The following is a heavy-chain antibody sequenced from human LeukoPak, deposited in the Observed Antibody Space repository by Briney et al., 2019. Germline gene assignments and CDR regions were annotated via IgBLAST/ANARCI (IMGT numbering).Heavy chain of an antibody. V-gene: IGHV3-21*01. J-gene: IGHJ4*02. CDR3: ASGFSSSPYFDY. D-gene: IGHD6-6*01. CDR2: ITGSSSYI. Sequence: PGGSLRLSCAASGFTFNTYYMNWVRQAPGKGLEWVSFITGSSSYIYYTDSVKGRFTISRDNAKNSLFLQMNSLRDEDTAVYYCASGFSSSPYFDYWGQGTLVTVSS. CDR1: GFTFNTYY.